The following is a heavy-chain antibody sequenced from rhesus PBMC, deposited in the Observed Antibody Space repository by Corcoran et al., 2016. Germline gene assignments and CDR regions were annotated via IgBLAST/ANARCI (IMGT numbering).Heavy chain of an antibody. CDR3: ASVNTVTDGDY. Sequence: QVQLQESGPGLVKPSETLSLTCAVSGGSISGYYYWSWIPHHPGKGLEWIGSIYGSGGSNYLNPSLKSRVTLSVDTAKNQFSLKLSSVTAADTAVYYCASVNTVTDGDYWGQGVLVTVSS. CDR2: IYGSGGSN. CDR1: GGSISGYYY. J-gene: IGHJ4*01. V-gene: IGHV4S14*01. D-gene: IGHD4-23*01.